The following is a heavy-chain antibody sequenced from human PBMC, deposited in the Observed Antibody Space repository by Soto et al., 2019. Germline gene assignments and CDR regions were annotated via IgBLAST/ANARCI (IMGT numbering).Heavy chain of an antibody. D-gene: IGHD3-3*01. V-gene: IGHV3-15*01. Sequence: PXGALLVSFAASGFTFSNDWMSWVRQAAGKGLEWVGRIKSKTDGGTTDYAAPVKGRFTISRDDSKNTLYLQMNSLKTEDTAVYYCTTDFAAVDFWSGYPYYGMDVWGQGTTVTVSS. CDR1: GFTFSNDW. J-gene: IGHJ6*02. CDR2: IKSKTDGGTT. CDR3: TTDFAAVDFWSGYPYYGMDV.